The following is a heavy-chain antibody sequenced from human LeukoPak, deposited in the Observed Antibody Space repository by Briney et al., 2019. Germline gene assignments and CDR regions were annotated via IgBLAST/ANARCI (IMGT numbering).Heavy chain of an antibody. CDR1: GFTFSSYS. D-gene: IGHD5-24*01. V-gene: IGHV3-21*01. CDR2: ISSSSSYI. J-gene: IGHJ4*02. Sequence: AGSLRLSCAASGFTFSSYSTNWVRQAPGKGLEWISSISSSSSYIYYADSVKGRFTISRDNAKKSLYLQMNSLRAEYTAVYYCARGRDGYIYPYFDYWGQGTLVTVSS. CDR3: ARGRDGYIYPYFDY.